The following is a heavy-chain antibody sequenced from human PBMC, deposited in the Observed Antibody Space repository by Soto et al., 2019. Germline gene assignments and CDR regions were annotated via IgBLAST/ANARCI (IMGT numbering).Heavy chain of an antibody. Sequence: EVPLVESWGGLVKPGESLRLSCATSGLNFPNAWVIWVRQAPGKGLEWVGRIERISKGGRTDFSAPVKGRFSISRDDSNETGYLQLNSLKIVDTAVYFCAGDRGDFWGRGVLVSVSS. J-gene: IGHJ4*01. V-gene: IGHV3-15*04. CDR3: AGDRGDF. CDR2: IERISKGGRT. CDR1: GLNFPNAW.